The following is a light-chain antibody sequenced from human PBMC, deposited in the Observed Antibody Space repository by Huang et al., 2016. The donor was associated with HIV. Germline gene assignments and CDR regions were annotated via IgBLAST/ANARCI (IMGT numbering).Light chain of an antibody. J-gene: IGKJ3*01. V-gene: IGKV1-17*03. CDR1: QDINNA. CDR3: LQYNNYPLT. CDR2: AAS. Sequence: DIQMTQSPSAMSASVGDKVTTTCRASQDINNALAWFQQKPGKGPKRLIFAASSLQSGVPLRFSGSGSGTDFTLTISSLQPEDFATYYCLQYNNYPLTFGPGTKVDFK.